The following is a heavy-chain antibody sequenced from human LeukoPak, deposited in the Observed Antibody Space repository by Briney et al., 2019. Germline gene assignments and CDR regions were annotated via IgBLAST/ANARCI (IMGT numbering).Heavy chain of an antibody. Sequence: ASVKVSCKTSGYTFTDYFVHWVRQAPGQGLEWMGWINPNSGGTNYAQRFQGRVTMTRDTSITTAYMALSGLESDDTAAYYCASRVSGDSSTYVEYFQHWGQGTLVTVSS. CDR1: GYTFTDYF. J-gene: IGHJ1*01. CDR3: ASRVSGDSSTYVEYFQH. V-gene: IGHV1-2*02. D-gene: IGHD4-17*01. CDR2: INPNSGGT.